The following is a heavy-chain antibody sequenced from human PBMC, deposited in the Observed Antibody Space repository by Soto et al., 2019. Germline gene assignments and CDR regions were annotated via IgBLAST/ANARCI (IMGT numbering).Heavy chain of an antibody. J-gene: IGHJ4*02. D-gene: IGHD2-15*01. Sequence: EVQLVESGGGLVQPGESLRLSCAASGFTFSSYWMHWVRQAPGKGLVWVSRINSDGSSTSYAGSVKGRFTISRDNAKNTLYLQINGLGAEDTAVYYCVRTSLVVAAATREDYWGQGTLVTVSS. CDR2: INSDGSST. CDR1: GFTFSSYW. CDR3: VRTSLVVAAATREDY. V-gene: IGHV3-74*01.